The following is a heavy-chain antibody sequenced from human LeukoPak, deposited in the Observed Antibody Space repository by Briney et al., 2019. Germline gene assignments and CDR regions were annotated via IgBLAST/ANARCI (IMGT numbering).Heavy chain of an antibody. CDR3: ARDSSSPGGYYYGMDV. CDR2: IYYGGNT. Sequence: SETLSLTRTVPGGSISSYYWSCIWQPPGTGGEWIGHIYYGGNTNYNPSLKSRVTISVDTSKIQFSLKLSSVTAADTAVYYCARDSSSPGGYYYGMDVWGQGTTVTVSS. CDR1: GGSISSYY. V-gene: IGHV4-59*01. J-gene: IGHJ6*02. D-gene: IGHD6-6*01.